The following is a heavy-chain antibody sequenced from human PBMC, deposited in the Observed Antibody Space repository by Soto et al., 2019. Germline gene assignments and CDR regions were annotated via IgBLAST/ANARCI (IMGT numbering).Heavy chain of an antibody. V-gene: IGHV3-23*01. J-gene: IGHJ6*02. CDR1: GFTFSSCA. CDR2: ISGNGGNT. Sequence: PGGSLRLSCAASGFTFSSCAMSWVRQAPGKGLEWVSAISGNGGNTYYVDSVKGRFTISRDNSKSTLYLQMNSLRAEDTALYYCAKGRSYYYYYGVDVWGQGTTVTVSS. CDR3: AKGRSYYYYYGVDV.